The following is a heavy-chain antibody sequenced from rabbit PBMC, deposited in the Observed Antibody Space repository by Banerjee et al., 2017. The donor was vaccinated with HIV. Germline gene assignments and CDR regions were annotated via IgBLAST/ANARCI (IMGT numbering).Heavy chain of an antibody. CDR2: IDAGSSGST. CDR3: ARGGYSGISHLNL. D-gene: IGHD7-1*01. J-gene: IGHJ4*01. Sequence: QEQLVESGGGLVQPGGSLKLFCKASGFDFSSYGVSWVRQAPGKGLEWITCIDAGSSGSTYYASWAKGRFTISKTSSTTVTLQMTSLTAADTATYFCARGGYSGISHLNLWGQGTLVTVS. V-gene: IGHV1S45*01. CDR1: GFDFSSYG.